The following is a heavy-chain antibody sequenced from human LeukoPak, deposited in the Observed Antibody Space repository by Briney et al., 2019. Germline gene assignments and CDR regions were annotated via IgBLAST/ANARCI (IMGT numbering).Heavy chain of an antibody. D-gene: IGHD1-26*01. J-gene: IGHJ4*02. CDR3: ATTLVGATDY. CDR2: INPSGGST. CDR1: GYTFTSYY. Sequence: ASVKVSCKASGYTFTSYYMHWVRQAPGQGLEWMGIINPSGGSTSYAQKFQGRVTMTRDTSTSTVYMELSSLRPEDTAVYYCATTLVGATDYWGQGTLVTVSS. V-gene: IGHV1-46*01.